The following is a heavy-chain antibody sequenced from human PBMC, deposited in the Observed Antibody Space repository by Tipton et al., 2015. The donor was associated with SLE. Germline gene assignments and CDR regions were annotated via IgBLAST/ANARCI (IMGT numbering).Heavy chain of an antibody. CDR2: INHSGGT. J-gene: IGHJ6*03. D-gene: IGHD6-19*01. CDR3: ARGLGAYSGGWRYYYYYMDV. CDR1: GGSFSGYY. Sequence: TLSLTCAVYGGSFSGYYWSWIRQPPGKGLEWIGEINHSGGTNYNPSLKSRVTISVDTPKNQFSLKLSSVTAAGTAVYYCARGLGAYSGGWRYYYYYMDVWGKGTTVTVSS. V-gene: IGHV4-34*01.